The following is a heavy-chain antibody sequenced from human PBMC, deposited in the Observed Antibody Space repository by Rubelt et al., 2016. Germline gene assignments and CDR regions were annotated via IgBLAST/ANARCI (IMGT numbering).Heavy chain of an antibody. J-gene: IGHJ6*03. CDR3: AKDGTTVTTLYYYYMDV. D-gene: IGHD4-17*01. Sequence: EVQLVESGGVVVQPGGSLRLSCAASGFTFDDYAMHWVRQAPGKGLEWVSLISWDGGSTYYADSVKGRFSISRDNSKNALYLQMNSLRAEDTALYYCAKDGTTVTTLYYYYMDVWGKGTTVTVSS. V-gene: IGHV3-43D*03. CDR1: GFTFDDYA. CDR2: ISWDGGST.